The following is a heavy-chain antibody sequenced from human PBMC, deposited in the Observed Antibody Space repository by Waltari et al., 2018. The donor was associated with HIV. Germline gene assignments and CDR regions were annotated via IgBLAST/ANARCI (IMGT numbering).Heavy chain of an antibody. Sequence: EVQMVESGGGLVQPGRSLRLSCTASGITFGDYAMSWFRQAPGKGLCEVCVIRSKADGVTTEYAAAVKGRFTISRDDSKSIAYLQMNSLKTEDTAVYYCTRGRDCSSTSCYGDYWGQGTLVTVSS. CDR3: TRGRDCSSTSCYGDY. CDR2: IRSKADGVTT. V-gene: IGHV3-49*03. J-gene: IGHJ4*02. CDR1: GITFGDYA. D-gene: IGHD2-2*01.